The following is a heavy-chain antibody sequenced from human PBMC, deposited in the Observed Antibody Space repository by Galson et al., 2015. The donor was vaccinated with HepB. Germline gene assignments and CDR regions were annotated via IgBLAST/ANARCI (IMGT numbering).Heavy chain of an antibody. V-gene: IGHV3-30*04. D-gene: IGHD3-22*01. CDR3: AREGFSSGHAGIFDC. CDR2: ISAGDGRNT. Sequence: SLRLSCAASGLIFSNSVMHWVRQAPGKGLEWVALISAGDGRNTNYADSVRGRFTISRDNSKNKVFLQMNSQRAEDTAVYYCAREGFSSGHAGIFDCWGQGALVTVSS. CDR1: GLIFSNSV. J-gene: IGHJ4*02.